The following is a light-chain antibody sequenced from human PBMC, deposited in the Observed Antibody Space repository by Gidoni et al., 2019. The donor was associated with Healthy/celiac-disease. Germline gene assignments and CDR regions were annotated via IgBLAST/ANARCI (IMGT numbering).Light chain of an antibody. CDR3: QSYDSSLSEV. Sequence: QSVLTQPPSVSGAPGQRVTISCTGSSSNIGAGYDVHWYQQLPGTAPKLLIYGNSNRPSGVPDRFSGSKSGTSASRAITGLQAEDEADYYCQSYDSSLSEVFGTGTKVTVL. V-gene: IGLV1-40*01. J-gene: IGLJ1*01. CDR2: GNS. CDR1: SSNIGAGYD.